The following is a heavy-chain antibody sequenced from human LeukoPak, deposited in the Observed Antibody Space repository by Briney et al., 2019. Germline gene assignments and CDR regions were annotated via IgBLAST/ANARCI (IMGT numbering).Heavy chain of an antibody. V-gene: IGHV3-15*01. CDR2: IKSKTDGGTT. CDR1: GFTFNDAW. Sequence: GGSLRLSCAASGFTFNDAWMSWVRQAPGKGLEWVGRIKSKTDGGTTDYAAPVKGRFTISRDDSKNTLYLQMNSLKTEDTAVYYCTTHIVVVPAVTALDVWGKGTTVTISS. J-gene: IGHJ6*04. D-gene: IGHD2-2*01. CDR3: TTHIVVVPAVTALDV.